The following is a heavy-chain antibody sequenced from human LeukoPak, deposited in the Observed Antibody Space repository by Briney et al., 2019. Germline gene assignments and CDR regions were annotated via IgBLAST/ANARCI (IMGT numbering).Heavy chain of an antibody. CDR2: INSDGSST. CDR1: GFTFSSYW. V-gene: IGHV3-74*01. CDR3: ASATYYDFWSGYYGGDAFDI. Sequence: GGSLRLSCAASGFTFSSYWLHWVRQAPGKGLVWVSRINSDGSSTSYADSVKGRFTISRDNAKNTLYLQMNSLRAEDTAVYYCASATYYDFWSGYYGGDAFDIWGQGTMVTVSS. J-gene: IGHJ3*02. D-gene: IGHD3-3*01.